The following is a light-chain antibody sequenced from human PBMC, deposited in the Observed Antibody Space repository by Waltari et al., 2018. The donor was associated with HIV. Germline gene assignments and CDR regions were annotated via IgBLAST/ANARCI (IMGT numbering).Light chain of an antibody. Sequence: DVVMIQSPLSLPVTPGEPASISCRSSESLLLNTGHNYLDWYVQKPGQPPQLLIYLAFHRASGVPDRFNGSGSVTDFTLKISRVEAEDVGIYYRMQAGRAPITFGRGTRLEIK. CDR2: LAF. J-gene: IGKJ5*01. CDR1: ESLLLNTGHNY. V-gene: IGKV2-28*01. CDR3: MQAGRAPIT.